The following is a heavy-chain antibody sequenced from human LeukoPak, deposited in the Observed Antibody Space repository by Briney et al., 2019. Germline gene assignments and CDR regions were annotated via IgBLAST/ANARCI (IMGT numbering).Heavy chain of an antibody. Sequence: ASVKVSCKASGGTFSSYAISWVRQAPGQGLEWMGRIIPILGIANYAQKFQSRVTITADKSTSTAYMELSSLRSEDTAVYYCARLEQQPGDYWGQGTLVTVSS. CDR1: GGTFSSYA. CDR3: ARLEQQPGDY. V-gene: IGHV1-69*04. CDR2: IIPILGIA. J-gene: IGHJ4*02. D-gene: IGHD6-13*01.